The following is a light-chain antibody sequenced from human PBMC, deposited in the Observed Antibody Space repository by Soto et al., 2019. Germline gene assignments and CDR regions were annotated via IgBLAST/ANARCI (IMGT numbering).Light chain of an antibody. J-gene: IGKJ5*01. CDR3: QQYCSSPQGT. CDR2: GAS. CDR1: QSVSSSY. Sequence: EIVLTQSPGTLSLSPGERATLSCRASQSVSSSYLAWYQQKPGQAPRLLIYGASSRATGIPDRFSGSGSGTDFTLTIIRLEPDDFAVYYCQQYCSSPQGTFGQGTRLEIK. V-gene: IGKV3-20*01.